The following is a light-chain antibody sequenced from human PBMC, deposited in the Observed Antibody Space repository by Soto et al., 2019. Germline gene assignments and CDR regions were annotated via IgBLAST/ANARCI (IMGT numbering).Light chain of an antibody. V-gene: IGLV2-8*01. J-gene: IGLJ2*01. CDR1: SSDVGGYNY. CDR3: SSYAAGKKL. Sequence: QSALTQPPSASGSPGQSVTISCTETSSDVGGYNYVSWYQQHPGKAPKLMIYEVTKRPSGVPDRFSGSKSGNTASLTVSGLQTEDEADYYCSSYAAGKKLFGGGTKVTVL. CDR2: EVT.